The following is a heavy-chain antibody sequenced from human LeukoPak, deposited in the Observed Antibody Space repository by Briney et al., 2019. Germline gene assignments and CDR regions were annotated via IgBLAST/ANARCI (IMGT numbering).Heavy chain of an antibody. CDR2: INQDGSEK. D-gene: IGHD6-13*01. V-gene: IGHV3-7*01. CDR3: ARRIAERGSPFDN. CDR1: GFTFSTYW. Sequence: GGSLRLSCAASGFTFSTYWMTWVRQAPGKGLEWVATINQDGSEKYYVDSVKGRFTVSRDNADNSLFLQMNSLRADDTAVYYCARRIAERGSPFDNWGQGTLVTVSS. J-gene: IGHJ4*02.